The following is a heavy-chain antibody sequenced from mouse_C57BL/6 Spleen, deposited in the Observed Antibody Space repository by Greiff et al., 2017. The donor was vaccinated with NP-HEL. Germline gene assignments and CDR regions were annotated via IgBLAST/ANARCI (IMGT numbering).Heavy chain of an antibody. CDR1: GYTFTSYW. J-gene: IGHJ2*01. Sequence: QVQLQQPGAELVMPGASVKLSCKASGYTFTSYWMHWVKQRPGQGLEWIGEIDPSDSYTNYNQKFKGKSTLTVDKSSSTAYMQLSSLTSEDSAVYYCARSYYGSRRGNYFDYWGQGTTLTVSS. CDR3: ARSYYGSRRGNYFDY. D-gene: IGHD1-1*01. CDR2: IDPSDSYT. V-gene: IGHV1-69*01.